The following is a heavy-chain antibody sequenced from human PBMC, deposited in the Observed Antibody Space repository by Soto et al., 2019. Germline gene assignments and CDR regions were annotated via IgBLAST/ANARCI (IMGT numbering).Heavy chain of an antibody. J-gene: IGHJ4*01. CDR2: ISNDGNRK. Sequence: VQLVESGGGVFQPGGSLRLSCAASRFSFSDYAMHWVRQAPGKGLEWVAVISNDGNRKYYADSVKGRFTIARDNSKDKLYLQMNGRRPEDTAVFYCVWYLGGCTPPFGYWGHGAVVTVPS. V-gene: IGHV3-30-3*01. CDR1: RFSFSDYA. D-gene: IGHD2-15*01. CDR3: VWYLGGCTPPFGY.